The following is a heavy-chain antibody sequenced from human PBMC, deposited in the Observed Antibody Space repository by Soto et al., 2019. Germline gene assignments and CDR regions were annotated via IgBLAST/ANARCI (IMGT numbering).Heavy chain of an antibody. D-gene: IGHD3-3*01. CDR1: GYIFSNYG. V-gene: IGHV1-18*01. CDR2: ISAYNHNT. J-gene: IGHJ6*02. Sequence: GASVKVSCKASGYIFSNYGITWVRQAPGQGLEWLGWISAYNHNTDSAQRLQGRVTFTTDTSTSTAYMELRGLTSDDTGVYYCGRGDPIFGVANGVDVWAQGTTVTVSS. CDR3: GRGDPIFGVANGVDV.